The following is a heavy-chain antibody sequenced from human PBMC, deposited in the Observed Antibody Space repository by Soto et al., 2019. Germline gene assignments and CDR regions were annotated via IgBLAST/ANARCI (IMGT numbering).Heavy chain of an antibody. J-gene: IGHJ4*02. CDR1: GFTFSSYG. Sequence: GGSLRLSCAASGFTFSSYGMHWVRQAPGKGVEWVAVISYDGSNKYYSDSVKGRFTISRDNSKNTLYLQMNSLRAEDTAVSYCAKGLAVAEGYWGQGTLVTVSS. CDR3: AKGLAVAEGY. D-gene: IGHD6-19*01. V-gene: IGHV3-30*18. CDR2: ISYDGSNK.